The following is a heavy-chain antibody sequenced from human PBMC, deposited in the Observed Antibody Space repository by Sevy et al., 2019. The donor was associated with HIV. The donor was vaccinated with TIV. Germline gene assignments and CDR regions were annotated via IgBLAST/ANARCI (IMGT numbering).Heavy chain of an antibody. CDR3: TREYIVLGEDNYYGMDV. Sequence: GGSLRLSCVVSGFSVSSNYMSWVRQAPGKGLEWVSNIYSDGRTYYADSVRGRFTISRDTSKNTVYLEMKSLRAEDTAVYYCTREYIVLGEDNYYGMDVWGHGTTVTVSS. CDR2: IYSDGRT. CDR1: GFSVSSNY. V-gene: IGHV3-53*01. D-gene: IGHD3-16*01. J-gene: IGHJ6*02.